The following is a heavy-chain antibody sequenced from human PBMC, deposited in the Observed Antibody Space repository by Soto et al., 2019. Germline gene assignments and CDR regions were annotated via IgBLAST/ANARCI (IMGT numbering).Heavy chain of an antibody. CDR1: GGSISSYY. CDR3: ARDYGGNSYWFDP. D-gene: IGHD4-17*01. J-gene: IGHJ5*02. Sequence: QVQLQESGPGLVKPSETLSLTCTVSGGSISSYYWSWIRQPPGKGLEWIGYIYYSGSTNYNPSLKSRVTKSVDTSKNQYSLKLSSVTAADTAEYYCARDYGGNSYWFDPGGQGTLVTVSS. V-gene: IGHV4-59*01. CDR2: IYYSGST.